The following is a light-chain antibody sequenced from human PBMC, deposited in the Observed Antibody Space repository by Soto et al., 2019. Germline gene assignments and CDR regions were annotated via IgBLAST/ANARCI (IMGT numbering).Light chain of an antibody. V-gene: IGLV2-14*01. J-gene: IGLJ2*01. CDR3: SSYTTSITPVL. CDR2: EVS. Sequence: QSALTQPASVSGSPGQSITISCTGTSSDIGSSNYVSLYQQHPGKAPKLMIYEVSNRPSGVSNRFSGSKSGNTASLTISGLQTDDEADYYCSSYTTSITPVLFGGGTKLPVL. CDR1: SSDIGSSNY.